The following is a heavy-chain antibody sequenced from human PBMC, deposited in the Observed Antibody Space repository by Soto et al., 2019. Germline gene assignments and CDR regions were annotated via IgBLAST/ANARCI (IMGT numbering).Heavy chain of an antibody. CDR3: ARDCSGGICYGDYFDY. CDR1: GFTLSSYW. Sequence: EVQLVESGGGLVQPGGSLRLSCATSGFTLSSYWMCWVRQAPGKGLECVANIKRDGSEKYDVDSVQGRFTLSRDNAKTSLSLQITSLRAADTALYYCARDCSGGICYGDYFDYWGQGNLVTVTS. D-gene: IGHD2-15*01. V-gene: IGHV3-7*01. J-gene: IGHJ4*02. CDR2: IKRDGSEK.